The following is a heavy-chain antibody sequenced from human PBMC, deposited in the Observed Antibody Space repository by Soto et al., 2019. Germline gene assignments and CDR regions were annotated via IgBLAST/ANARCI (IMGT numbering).Heavy chain of an antibody. Sequence: SETLSLTCTVSGGSISSNNYYWGWIRQPPGKGLEWIGSISYSGSTYYSPSLKSRVTMSVDTSKNQFSLRLTSVTAADTAVYYCARQNIAPTGIDYWGQGTLVTVS. CDR1: GGSISSNNYY. CDR2: ISYSGST. V-gene: IGHV4-39*01. J-gene: IGHJ4*02. D-gene: IGHD6-13*01. CDR3: ARQNIAPTGIDY.